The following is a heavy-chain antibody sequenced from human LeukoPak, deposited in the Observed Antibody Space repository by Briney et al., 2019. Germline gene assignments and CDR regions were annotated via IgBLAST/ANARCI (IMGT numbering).Heavy chain of an antibody. CDR3: ARGTYYYDSGDY. J-gene: IGHJ4*02. CDR2: ISSSSSYI. D-gene: IGHD3-22*01. V-gene: IGHV3-21*01. Sequence: GGSLRLSCAASGFTFSSYSMNWVRQAPGKGLEWVSPISSSSSYIYYADSVKGRFTISRDNAKNSLYLQMNSLRAEDTAVYYCARGTYYYDSGDYWGQGTLVTVSS. CDR1: GFTFSSYS.